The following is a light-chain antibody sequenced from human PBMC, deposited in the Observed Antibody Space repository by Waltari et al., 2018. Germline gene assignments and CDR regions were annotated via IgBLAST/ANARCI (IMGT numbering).Light chain of an antibody. CDR1: QSLLHSSGNTF. J-gene: IGKJ1*01. Sequence: DIVMTQSPLSLSVTPGEPASISCRSSQSLLHSSGNTFLDWDLQKPGQSPQLLIDLVSNRASGVPDRFSGSGSGTDFTLKISRVEAEDVGVYFCMQARQTPWTFGQGTRVEIK. CDR3: MQARQTPWT. CDR2: LVS. V-gene: IGKV2-28*01.